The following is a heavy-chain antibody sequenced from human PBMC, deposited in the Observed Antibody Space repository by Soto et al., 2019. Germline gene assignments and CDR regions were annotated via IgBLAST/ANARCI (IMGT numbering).Heavy chain of an antibody. CDR3: ATLRFCTGSSCYGREGGY. CDR1: GFTFSSYA. V-gene: IGHV3-23*01. CDR2: ISGTGANT. D-gene: IGHD2-2*01. J-gene: IGHJ4*02. Sequence: EVQLLESGGGLVQPGGSLRLSCAASGFTFSSYAMSWVRKVPGKGLEWVSAISGTGANTYYADSVKGRFTISRDNAKNTLYLQMSSLRADDSAVYYCATLRFCTGSSCYGREGGYWGQGTLVTVSS.